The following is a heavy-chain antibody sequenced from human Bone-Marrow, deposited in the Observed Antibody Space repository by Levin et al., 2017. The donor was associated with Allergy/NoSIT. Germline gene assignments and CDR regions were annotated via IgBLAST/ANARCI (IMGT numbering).Heavy chain of an antibody. CDR2: ISYDAINK. CDR1: GITFSSSG. CDR3: ANGVGTGWTPGGY. J-gene: IGHJ4*02. D-gene: IGHD6-19*01. V-gene: IGHV3-30*18. Sequence: PGGSLRLSCAASGITFSSSGMHWVRQAPGKGLEWLAMISYDAINKKYADSVRGRFTISRDNSKSILYLQMSSLRAEDTAVYYCANGVGTGWTPGGYWGQGTLVTVSS.